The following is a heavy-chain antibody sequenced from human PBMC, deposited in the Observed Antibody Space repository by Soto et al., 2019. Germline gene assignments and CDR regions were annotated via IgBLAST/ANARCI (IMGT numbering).Heavy chain of an antibody. CDR2: INHSGST. Sequence: TQPITYDLRGGKFSRSHWRWNHQTQGKGLEWIGEINHSGSTNYNPSLKSRVTISVDTSKNQFSLKLSSVTAADTAVYYCARGPPKYNWNYVNNWFDPWGQGTLVTVSS. J-gene: IGHJ5*02. CDR3: ARGPPKYNWNYVNNWFDP. D-gene: IGHD1-7*01. CDR1: GGKFSRSH. V-gene: IGHV4-34*01.